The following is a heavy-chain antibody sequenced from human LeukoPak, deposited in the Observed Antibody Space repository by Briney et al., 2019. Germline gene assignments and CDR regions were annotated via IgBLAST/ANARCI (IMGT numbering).Heavy chain of an antibody. V-gene: IGHV4-30-4*01. CDR3: ARGFNY. Sequence: SQTLSLTCTVSGGSISSGDYYWTWIRQSPGKGLEWIGYIYYSGSTYYNPSLKGRVSISLDKSKNQFSLKLTSVTVADTALYFCARGFNYWGQGTLVTVSS. J-gene: IGHJ4*02. CDR1: GGSISSGDYY. CDR2: IYYSGST.